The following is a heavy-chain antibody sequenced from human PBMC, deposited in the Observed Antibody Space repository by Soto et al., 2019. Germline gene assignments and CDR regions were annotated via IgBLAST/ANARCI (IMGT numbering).Heavy chain of an antibody. J-gene: IGHJ3*02. CDR3: ARQEGHLWPPGAFDI. CDR2: IYYSGST. CDR1: GGSISSYY. V-gene: IGHV4-59*08. Sequence: SETLSLTCTVSGGSISSYYWSWIRQPPGKGLEWIGYIYYSGSTNYNPSLKSRVTISVDTSKNQFSLKLISVTATDTAVYYCARQEGHLWPPGAFDIWGQVPRVTV.